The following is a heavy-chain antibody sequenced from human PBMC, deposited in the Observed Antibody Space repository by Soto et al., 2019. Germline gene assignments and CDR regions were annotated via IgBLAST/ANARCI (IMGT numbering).Heavy chain of an antibody. D-gene: IGHD2-21*01. V-gene: IGHV3-9*01. CDR2: ITWNGKMT. CDR3: AKGGPDAFCGGGRCYFES. J-gene: IGHJ4*02. CDR1: GFTFDDFA. Sequence: EVHLVDSGGGLAQPGRSLRLSCAASGFTFDDFAMHWVRRVPGKGLEWVSSITWNGKMTGYADSVKGRFIISRDNAKNSLYLQMNSLRSEDTALYYCAKGGPDAFCGGGRCYFESWGQGTQVTVSS.